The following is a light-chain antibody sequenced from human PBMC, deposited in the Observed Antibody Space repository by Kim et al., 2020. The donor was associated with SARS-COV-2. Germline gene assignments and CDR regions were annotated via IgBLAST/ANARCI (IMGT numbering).Light chain of an antibody. V-gene: IGKV6-21*01. CDR3: HQSSTLPHP. CDR1: QSVGST. Sequence: VSPKEEVAITCRASQSVGSTLHWYQQKPDQSPKLLINYALPSFPGVPSRFSGSGSETDFTLTISSLEPEDAATYYCHQSSTLPHPFGQGTRLEIK. J-gene: IGKJ5*01. CDR2: YAL.